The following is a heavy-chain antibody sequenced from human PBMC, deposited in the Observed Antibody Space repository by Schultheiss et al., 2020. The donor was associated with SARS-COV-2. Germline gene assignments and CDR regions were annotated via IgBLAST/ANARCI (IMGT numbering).Heavy chain of an antibody. J-gene: IGHJ2*01. D-gene: IGHD3-3*01. CDR2: IYYSGST. CDR1: GGSISSYY. CDR3: AGDFRLSDFWSGNAHWYFDL. V-gene: IGHV4-59*12. Sequence: SETLSLTCTVSGGSISSYYWSWIRQPPGKGLEWIGYIYYSGSTNYNPSLKSRVTISVDTSKNQFSLKLSSVTAADTAVYYCAGDFRLSDFWSGNAHWYFDLWGRGTLVTVSS.